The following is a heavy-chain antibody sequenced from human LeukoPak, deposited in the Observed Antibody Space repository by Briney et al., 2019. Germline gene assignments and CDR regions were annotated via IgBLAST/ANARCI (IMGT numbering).Heavy chain of an antibody. CDR1: GGSMSTYY. CDR3: ARDRNPDIVVVPAARIRGWFDP. V-gene: IGHV4-4*07. D-gene: IGHD2-2*01. CDR2: IYTSGST. J-gene: IGHJ5*02. Sequence: PSETLSLTCTVSGGSMSTYYWSWIRQPAGKGLEWIGRIYTSGSTNYNPSLKSRVTMSVDTSKNQFSLKLSSVAAADTAVYYCARDRNPDIVVVPAARIRGWFDPWGQGTLVTVSS.